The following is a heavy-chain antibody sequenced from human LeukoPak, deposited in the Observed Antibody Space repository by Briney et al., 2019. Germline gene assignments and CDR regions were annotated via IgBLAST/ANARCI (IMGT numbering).Heavy chain of an antibody. CDR1: GYSFTGYY. J-gene: IGHJ6*03. Sequence: ASLTVSCKASGYSFTGYYMHWVRQAPGQGLEWMAWINPYSGDTVYAQKFQGRVTMTRDTSISTAYMELSRLRSDDTAVYYCARDPLARSSRYYYYYYMDVWGKGTTVTVSS. CDR3: ARDPLARSSRYYYYYYMDV. V-gene: IGHV1-2*02. CDR2: INPYSGDT.